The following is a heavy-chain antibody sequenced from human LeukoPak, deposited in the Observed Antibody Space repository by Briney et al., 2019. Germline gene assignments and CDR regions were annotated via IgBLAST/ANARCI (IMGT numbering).Heavy chain of an antibody. D-gene: IGHD4-11*01. J-gene: IGHJ4*02. Sequence: PGGSLRLSCAASGFTFSSYAMHWIRQAPGKGLEWVAVISYDGSNKYYADFVKGRFTVSRDNSKNTLYLQMNSLRAEDTAVYYCARDLNSIMTLDYWGQGTLVTVSS. CDR2: ISYDGSNK. CDR1: GFTFSSYA. V-gene: IGHV3-30-3*01. CDR3: ARDLNSIMTLDY.